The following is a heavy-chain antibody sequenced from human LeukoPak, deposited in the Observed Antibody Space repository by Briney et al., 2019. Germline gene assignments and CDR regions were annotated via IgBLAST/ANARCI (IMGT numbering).Heavy chain of an antibody. CDR3: ARVEWWELLPSPDY. CDR1: GFTFSSYS. J-gene: IGHJ4*02. CDR2: ISSSSSTI. V-gene: IGHV3-48*02. D-gene: IGHD1-26*01. Sequence: PGGSLRLSCAASGFTFSSYSMNWVRQAPGKGLEWVSYISSSSSTIYYADSVKGRFTISRDNAKNSLYLQMNSLRDEDTAVHYCARVEWWELLPSPDYWGQGTLVTVSS.